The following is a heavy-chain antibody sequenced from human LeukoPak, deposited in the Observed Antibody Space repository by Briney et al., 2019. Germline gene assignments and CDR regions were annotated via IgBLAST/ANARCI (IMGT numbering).Heavy chain of an antibody. CDR1: GFSFSTYG. CDR3: AKCPILRGFDYYFDN. D-gene: IGHD5-12*01. J-gene: IGHJ4*02. Sequence: GGSLRLSCAASGFSFSTYGMHWVRQTPGKGLEWLAVISLDGSLQFYADSVKGRFIISRDNSKNTLYLQMNSLRPEDTAVYYCAKCPILRGFDYYFDNWGQGTLVTVFS. V-gene: IGHV3-30*18. CDR2: ISLDGSLQ.